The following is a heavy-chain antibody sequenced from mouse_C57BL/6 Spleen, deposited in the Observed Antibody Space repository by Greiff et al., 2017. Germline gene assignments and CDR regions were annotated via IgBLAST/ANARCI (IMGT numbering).Heavy chain of an antibody. CDR3: TREAIYYDYDGDSNYAMDY. CDR2: IDPETGGT. CDR1: GYTFTDYE. D-gene: IGHD2-4*01. V-gene: IGHV1-15*01. J-gene: IGHJ4*01. Sequence: QVQLQQSGAELVRPGASVTLSCKASGYTFTDYEMHWVKQTPVHGLEWIGAIDPETGGTAYNQKFKGKAILTADKSSSTAYMELRSLTSEDSAVYYCTREAIYYDYDGDSNYAMDYWGQGTSVTVS.